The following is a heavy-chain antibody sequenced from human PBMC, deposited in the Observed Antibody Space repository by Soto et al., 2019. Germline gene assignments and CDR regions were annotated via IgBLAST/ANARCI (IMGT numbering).Heavy chain of an antibody. J-gene: IGHJ6*02. CDR2: ISSSSSTI. CDR3: ARDGVYDFWSGPPPYGMDV. CDR1: GFTFSSYS. D-gene: IGHD3-3*01. Sequence: LRLSCAASGFTFSSYSMNWVRQAPGKGLEWVSYISSSSSTIYYADSVKGRFTISRDNAKNSLYLQMNSLRDEDTAVYYCARDGVYDFWSGPPPYGMDVWGQGTTVTVSS. V-gene: IGHV3-48*02.